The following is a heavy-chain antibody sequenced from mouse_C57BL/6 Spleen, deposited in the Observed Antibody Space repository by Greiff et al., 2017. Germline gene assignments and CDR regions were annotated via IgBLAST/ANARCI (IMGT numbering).Heavy chain of an antibody. V-gene: IGHV1-64*01. CDR1: GYTFTSYW. CDR3: ARSERVYYCGRY. CDR2: IHPNSGST. D-gene: IGHD1-1*01. Sequence: QVQLQQPGAELVKPGASVKLSCKASGYTFTSYWMHWVKQRPGQGLEWIGMIHPNSGSTNYNEKFKSKATLTVDKASSTAYMQLSSLTSEDSAVYYCARSERVYYCGRYWGQGTTLTVSS. J-gene: IGHJ2*01.